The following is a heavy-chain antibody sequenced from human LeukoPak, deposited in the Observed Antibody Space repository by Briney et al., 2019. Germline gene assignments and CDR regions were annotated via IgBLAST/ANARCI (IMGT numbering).Heavy chain of an antibody. Sequence: ASVKVSCKASGYTFTSYYMHWVRQAPGQGPEWMGIINPSGGSTSYAQKFQGRVTMTRDMSTSTVYMGLSSLRSEDTAVYYCARAGLSYYYDSSGYSNFDYWGQGTLVTVSS. CDR1: GYTFTSYY. CDR3: ARAGLSYYYDSSGYSNFDY. V-gene: IGHV1-46*01. J-gene: IGHJ4*02. D-gene: IGHD3-22*01. CDR2: INPSGGST.